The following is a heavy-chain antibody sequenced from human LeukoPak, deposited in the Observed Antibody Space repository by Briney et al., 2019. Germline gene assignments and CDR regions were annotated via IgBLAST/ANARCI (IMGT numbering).Heavy chain of an antibody. CDR3: AREGDGYNYGTHYGMDV. J-gene: IGHJ6*02. V-gene: IGHV1-2*04. Sequence: GASVKVSCKASGYTFTGYYMHWVRQAPGQGLEWMGWINPNSGGTNYAQKFQGWVTMTRDTSISTAYMELSRLRSDDTAVYYCAREGDGYNYGTHYGMDVWGQGTTVTVSS. CDR2: INPNSGGT. CDR1: GYTFTGYY. D-gene: IGHD5-24*01.